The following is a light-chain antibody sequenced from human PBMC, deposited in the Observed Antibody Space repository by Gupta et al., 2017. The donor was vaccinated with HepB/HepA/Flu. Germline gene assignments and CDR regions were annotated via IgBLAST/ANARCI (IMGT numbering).Light chain of an antibody. V-gene: IGLV2-8*01. CDR2: DVS. J-gene: IGLJ3*02. CDR1: SSDVGGYNY. Sequence: QSALTQPPSASGSPGQSVTISCTGTSSDVGGYNYVSWYQQHPGKAPKLMIYDVSKRPSGVPDRFSGSKSGNTASLTVSGLQAEDEADYYCSSYAGNTNWVFGGETKLTVL. CDR3: SSYAGNTNWV.